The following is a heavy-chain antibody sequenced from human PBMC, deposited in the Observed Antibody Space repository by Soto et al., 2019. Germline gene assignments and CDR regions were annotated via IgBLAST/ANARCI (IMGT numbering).Heavy chain of an antibody. J-gene: IGHJ4*02. Sequence: QVQLQESGPGLVKPSGTLSLTCAVSGVSISSHDWWTWVRQPPGKGLEWTGESHQSGSTNYNSSLERRVTIEVDTSKNQFSLKLRSVTVADTAVYYCATRDNSKFYWGQGTLVTVSS. CDR3: ATRDNSKFY. CDR2: SHQSGST. V-gene: IGHV4-4*02. D-gene: IGHD6-13*01. CDR1: GVSISSHDW.